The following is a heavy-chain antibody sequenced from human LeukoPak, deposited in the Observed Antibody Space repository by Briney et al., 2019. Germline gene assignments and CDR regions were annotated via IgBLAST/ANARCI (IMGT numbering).Heavy chain of an antibody. CDR2: IDWDDDE. CDR1: GFSLSTSGMC. D-gene: IGHD3-10*02. Sequence: SGPVLVNPTQTLTLTCTFSGFSLSTSGMCVSWIRQPPGKALEWLARIDWDDDEFYSTSLRTRLAISKDTSKNQVVLTMTNMDPVDTPTYYCARMVGGTLYYDVNSYHRDVGGKGATFTVPS. CDR3: ARMVGGTLYYDVNSYHRDV. V-gene: IGHV2-70*16. J-gene: IGHJ6*03.